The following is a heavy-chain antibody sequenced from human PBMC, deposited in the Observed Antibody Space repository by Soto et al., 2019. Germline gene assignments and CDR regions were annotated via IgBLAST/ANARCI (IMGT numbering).Heavy chain of an antibody. CDR2: IDQDGSAT. CDR3: ATPGGYCGGT. J-gene: IGHJ5*02. Sequence: VQLVESGGALVQPGGSLRLSCAASGLVFKTYWVEWVRQAPGKGLEWVASIDQDGSATYYADSVKGRFTISTDNAADSAHRQMNSLRVGDTAIYYCATPGGYCGGTWGQGTLVTVTS. V-gene: IGHV3-7*03. CDR1: GLVFKTYW. D-gene: IGHD3-10*01.